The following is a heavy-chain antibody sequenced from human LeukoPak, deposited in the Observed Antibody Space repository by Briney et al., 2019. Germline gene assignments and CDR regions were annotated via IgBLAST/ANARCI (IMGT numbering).Heavy chain of an antibody. CDR1: GFTFSSYA. Sequence: GGSLRLSCAASGFTFSSYAMSWVRQAPGKGLEWVSDISGSGGSTYYADSVKGRFTISRDNSKNTLYLQMNSLRAEDTAVYYCAKDSAEGDWNHPPDYWGQGTLVTVSS. CDR3: AKDSAEGDWNHPPDY. D-gene: IGHD1-1*01. J-gene: IGHJ4*02. CDR2: ISGSGGST. V-gene: IGHV3-23*01.